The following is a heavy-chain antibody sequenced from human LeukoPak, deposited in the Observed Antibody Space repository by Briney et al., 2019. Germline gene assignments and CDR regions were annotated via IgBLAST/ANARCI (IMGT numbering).Heavy chain of an antibody. Sequence: GGSLRLSCAASGFTFSSYSMNWVRQAPGKGLEWVSSISSSSSYIYYADSVKGRFTISRDSAKNSLYLQMNSLRAEDTAVYYCAGTDALRFLECWGQGTLVTVSS. CDR2: ISSSSSYI. CDR3: AGTDALRFLEC. J-gene: IGHJ4*02. V-gene: IGHV3-21*01. D-gene: IGHD3-3*01. CDR1: GFTFSSYS.